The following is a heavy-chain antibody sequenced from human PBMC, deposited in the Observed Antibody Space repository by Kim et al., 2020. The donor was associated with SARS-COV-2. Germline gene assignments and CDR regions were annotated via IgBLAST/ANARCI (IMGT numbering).Heavy chain of an antibody. V-gene: IGHV3-30*18. Sequence: GGSLRLSCAASGFTFSSYGMHWVRQAPGKGLEWVAVISYDGSNKYYADSVKGRFTISRDNSKNTLYLQMNSLRAEDTAVYYCAKDRHGMWPWVLDSYYYG. CDR2: ISYDGSNK. D-gene: IGHD1-1*01. CDR1: GFTFSSYG. J-gene: IGHJ6*01. CDR3: AKDRHGMWPWVLDSYYYG.